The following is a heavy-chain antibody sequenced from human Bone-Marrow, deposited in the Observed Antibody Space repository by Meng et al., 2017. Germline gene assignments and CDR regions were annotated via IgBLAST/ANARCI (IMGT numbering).Heavy chain of an antibody. D-gene: IGHD3-10*01. CDR1: GYTFTTYA. V-gene: IGHV7-4-1*02. CDR3: GRDFPGMDV. J-gene: IGHJ6*02. Sequence: QVQRVQSGSELKKPGASVKVSCKASGYTFTTYAINWVRQAPGQGLEWMGWINTNTGNPTYAQGFTGRSVFSLDTSVSTAYLQISSPKAEDTAVYYCGRDFPGMDVWGQGTTVTVSS. CDR2: INTNTGNP.